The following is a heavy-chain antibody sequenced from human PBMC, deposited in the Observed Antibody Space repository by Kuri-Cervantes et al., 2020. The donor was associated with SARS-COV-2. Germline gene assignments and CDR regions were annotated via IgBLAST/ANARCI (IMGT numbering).Heavy chain of an antibody. V-gene: IGHV4-34*01. Sequence: SETLSLTCAVYGGSFSGYYWSWIRQPPGKGLEWIGEINHSGSTNYNPSLKSRVTISVDTSKNQFSLKLSSVTAADTAVYYCTRDYDFWSGTDYWGQGTLVTVSS. D-gene: IGHD3-3*01. CDR1: GGSFSGYY. J-gene: IGHJ4*02. CDR2: INHSGST. CDR3: TRDYDFWSGTDY.